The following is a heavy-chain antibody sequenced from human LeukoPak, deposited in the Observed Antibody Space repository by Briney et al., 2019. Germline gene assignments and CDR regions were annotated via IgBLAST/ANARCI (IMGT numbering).Heavy chain of an antibody. CDR1: GFTFSSYG. J-gene: IGHJ6*04. Sequence: PGRSLRLSCAASGFTFSSYGTHWVRQAPGKGLEWVAVIWYDGSNKYYADSVKGRFTISRDNSKNTLYLQMNSLRAEDTAVYYCAKAHDFWSGFPQVDVWGKGTTVTVSS. CDR3: AKAHDFWSGFPQVDV. V-gene: IGHV3-33*06. D-gene: IGHD3-3*01. CDR2: IWYDGSNK.